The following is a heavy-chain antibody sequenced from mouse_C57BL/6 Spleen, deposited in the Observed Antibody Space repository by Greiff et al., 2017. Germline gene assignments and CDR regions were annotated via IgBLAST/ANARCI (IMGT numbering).Heavy chain of an antibody. V-gene: IGHV3-6*01. D-gene: IGHD2-2*01. J-gene: IGHJ1*03. CDR3: ARDGYNWYFDV. CDR1: GYSITSGYY. Sequence: EVQLQQSGPGLVKPSQSLSLTCSVTGYSITSGYYWNWIRQFPGNKLEWMGYISYDGSNNYNPSLKNRISITRDTSKNQFFLKLNSVTTEDTATYYCARDGYNWYFDVWGTGTTVTVSS. CDR2: ISYDGSN.